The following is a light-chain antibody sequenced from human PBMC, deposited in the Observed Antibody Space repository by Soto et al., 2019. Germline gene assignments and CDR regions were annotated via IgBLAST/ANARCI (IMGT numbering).Light chain of an antibody. CDR1: QSVSNNY. CDR2: GAS. CDR3: QQYGRSGT. V-gene: IGKV3-20*01. Sequence: SLRQRATLSYRASQSVSNNYLAWYQQKPGQAPRLLIYGASNRATGIPDSFSGSGSGTDFTFTISGLVLDGSAVYCGQQYGRSGTFGQGTKVDIK. J-gene: IGKJ1*01.